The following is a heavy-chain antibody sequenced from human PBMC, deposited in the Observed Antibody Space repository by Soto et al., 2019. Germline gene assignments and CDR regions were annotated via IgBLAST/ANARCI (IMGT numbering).Heavy chain of an antibody. V-gene: IGHV1-46*01. J-gene: IGHJ5*02. Sequence: VASVKVSCKAPRDTFTSYYINWVRQAPGQGLEWMGVINPHGGSTAYAQKFKGRVTLTRDTSAITVYMEVSSLTSEDTAMYYCARPSGGNFGIIIEGSNWFDPWGQGTLVTVSS. D-gene: IGHD1-26*01. CDR3: ARPSGGNFGIIIEGSNWFDP. CDR1: RDTFTSYY. CDR2: INPHGGST.